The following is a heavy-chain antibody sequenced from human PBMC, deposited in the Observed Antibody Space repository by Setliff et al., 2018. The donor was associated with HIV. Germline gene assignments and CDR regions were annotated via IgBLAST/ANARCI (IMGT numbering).Heavy chain of an antibody. D-gene: IGHD6-19*01. Sequence: EASVKVSCKASGGNFRSYGISWVRQAPGQGLEWIGGIIPMSGVPKYAQKFQGRVTITADKSTSTAYMELSSLRSEDTAVYYCARNPEMAALNYFYYYMDVWGKGTTVTVS. V-gene: IGHV1-69*10. CDR3: ARNPEMAALNYFYYYMDV. J-gene: IGHJ6*03. CDR1: GGNFRSYG. CDR2: IIPMSGVP.